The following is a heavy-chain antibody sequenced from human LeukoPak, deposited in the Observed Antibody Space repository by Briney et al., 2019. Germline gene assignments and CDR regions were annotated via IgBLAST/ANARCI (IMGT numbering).Heavy chain of an antibody. CDR2: ISSSSSYI. Sequence: GGSLRLSCVASGFTFSLYAMNWVRQAPGKGLEWVSSISSSSSYIYYADSVKGRFTISRDNAKNSLYLQMNSLRAEDTAVYYCARDPPGYCTNGVCYMDYWGQGTLVTVSS. CDR1: GFTFSLYA. V-gene: IGHV3-21*01. D-gene: IGHD2-8*01. CDR3: ARDPPGYCTNGVCYMDY. J-gene: IGHJ4*02.